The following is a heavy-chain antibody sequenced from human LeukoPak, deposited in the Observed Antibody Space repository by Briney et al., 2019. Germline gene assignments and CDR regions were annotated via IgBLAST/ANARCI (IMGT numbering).Heavy chain of an antibody. CDR1: GYTFTSYG. D-gene: IGHD2-2*01. Sequence: ASVKVSCKASGYTFTSYGISWVRQAPGQGLEWMGWISAYNGNTNYAQKLQGRVTMTTDTSTSTAYMELRSLRSDDTAVYYCARAVVPAARGPYYYYGMDVWGQGTTVTVSS. CDR2: ISAYNGNT. CDR3: ARAVVPAARGPYYYYGMDV. J-gene: IGHJ6*02. V-gene: IGHV1-18*01.